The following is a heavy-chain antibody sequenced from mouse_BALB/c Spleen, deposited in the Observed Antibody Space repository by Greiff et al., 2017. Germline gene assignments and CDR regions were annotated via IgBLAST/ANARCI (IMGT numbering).Heavy chain of an antibody. CDR2: IWSGGST. V-gene: IGHV2-4-1*01. J-gene: IGHJ2*01. CDR1: GFSLTSYG. Sequence: QVQVKQSGPGLVQPSQSLSITCTVSGFSLTSYGVHWVRQSPGKGLEWLGVIWSGGSTDYNAAFISRLSISKDNSKSQVFFKMNSLQADDTAIYYCARNEDKGGFDYWGQGTTLTVSS. CDR3: ARNEDKGGFDY.